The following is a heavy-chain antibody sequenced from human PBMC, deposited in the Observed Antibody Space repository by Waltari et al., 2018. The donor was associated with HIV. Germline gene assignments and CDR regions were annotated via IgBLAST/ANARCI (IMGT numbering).Heavy chain of an antibody. CDR2: IWHDGSKT. CDR1: GFTFTTYG. D-gene: IGHD1-26*01. J-gene: IGHJ4*02. CDR3: ARQVGAALFDY. Sequence: QVQLVESGGGVVQPGRSLRLSCAASGFTFTTYGMHWVRQAPGKGLEWVALIWHDGSKTYYADSRKGRFTISRDNSKNTLYLQMNSLRGEDTAVYYCARQVGAALFDYWGQGALVTVSS. V-gene: IGHV3-33*01.